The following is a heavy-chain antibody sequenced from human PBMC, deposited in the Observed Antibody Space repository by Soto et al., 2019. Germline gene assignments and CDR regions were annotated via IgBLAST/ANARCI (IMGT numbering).Heavy chain of an antibody. D-gene: IGHD3-10*01. CDR3: ARLPRVGDGGMDV. Sequence: SETLSLTCAVYGGSFSGYYWSWILQPPGKGLEWIGEINHSGSTNYNPSLKSRVTISVDMSKNQFSLKLSSVTAADTAVYYCARLPRVGDGGMDVWGQGTTVTVSS. J-gene: IGHJ6*02. CDR2: INHSGST. V-gene: IGHV4-34*01. CDR1: GGSFSGYY.